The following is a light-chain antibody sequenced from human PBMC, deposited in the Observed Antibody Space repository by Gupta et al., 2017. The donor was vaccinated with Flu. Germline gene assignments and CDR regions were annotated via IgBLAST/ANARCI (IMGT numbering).Light chain of an antibody. CDR1: SSNIGSNT. Sequence: QSVLAQPPSASGDPGQRVTIHCSGSSSNIGSNTVNWYQQVPGTAPKLLLYGNNQRPSGVPDRFSGSKSGTSASLAISGLQSEDEADYYCAAWDDSLNGHYVFGTGTKVTVL. CDR2: GNN. V-gene: IGLV1-44*01. J-gene: IGLJ1*01. CDR3: AAWDDSLNGHYV.